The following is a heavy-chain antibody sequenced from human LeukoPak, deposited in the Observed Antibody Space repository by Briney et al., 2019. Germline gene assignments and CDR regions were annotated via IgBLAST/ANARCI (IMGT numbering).Heavy chain of an antibody. J-gene: IGHJ4*02. D-gene: IGHD1-1*01. Sequence: ASETLSLTCAVYGGSFSGYYWSWIRQPPGKGLEWIGEINHSGSTNYNPSLKSRATISVDTSKNQFSLKLSSVTAADTAVYYCARQSGTTTDSWGREPWSPSPQ. CDR3: ARQSGTTTDS. V-gene: IGHV4-34*01. CDR2: INHSGST. CDR1: GGSFSGYY.